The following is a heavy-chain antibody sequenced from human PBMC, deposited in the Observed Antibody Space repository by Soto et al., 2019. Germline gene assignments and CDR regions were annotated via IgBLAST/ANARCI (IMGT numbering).Heavy chain of an antibody. V-gene: IGHV4-61*01. CDR2: AYYRGGT. CDR3: ARDLGQGNTPAHNYSDF. D-gene: IGHD3-16*01. Sequence: SETLSLTCTVPGLSVTSDSYWSSIRQAPGKGLEWIGYAYYRGGTRYNPSLKSRLTISVDTSKNQFSLSLSSVTPTDTAVYYCARDLGQGNTPAHNYSDFWGQGSLVTVSS. J-gene: IGHJ4*02. CDR1: GLSVTSDSY.